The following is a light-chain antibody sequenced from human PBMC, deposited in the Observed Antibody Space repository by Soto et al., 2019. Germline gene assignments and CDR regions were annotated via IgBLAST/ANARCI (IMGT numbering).Light chain of an antibody. CDR1: SSDVGSYNR. Sequence: QSVLTQPPSVSGSPGQSVAISCTGTSSDVGSYNRVSWYQQPPGAAPKLMIYEVSNRPSGVPDRSSGSKSGNTASLTISGLQAEDEADYYCNSYTGSSTYVSGTGTKVTFL. CDR2: EVS. V-gene: IGLV2-18*02. CDR3: NSYTGSSTYV. J-gene: IGLJ1*01.